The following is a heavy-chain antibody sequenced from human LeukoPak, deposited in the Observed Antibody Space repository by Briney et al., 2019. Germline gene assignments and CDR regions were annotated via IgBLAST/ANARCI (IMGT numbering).Heavy chain of an antibody. V-gene: IGHV3-9*01. CDR1: GLTFDDYA. D-gene: IGHD5-18*01. CDR2: INWNSGRI. Sequence: GRSLRLSCAASGLTFDDYAMHWVRQAPGQGLEWVSGINWNSGRIGYADSVKGRFTISRDNAKNSLFLQMNSLKVEDTALYYCVKDRSGYYAYSFDVWGQGTKVTVSS. CDR3: VKDRSGYYAYSFDV. J-gene: IGHJ3*01.